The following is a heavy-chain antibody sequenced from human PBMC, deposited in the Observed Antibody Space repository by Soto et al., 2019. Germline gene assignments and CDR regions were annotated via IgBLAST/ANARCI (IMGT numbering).Heavy chain of an antibody. CDR1: GYTLTELS. V-gene: IGHV1-24*01. Sequence: ASVKVSCKVSGYTLTELSMHWVRQAPGKGLEWMGGFDPEDGETIYAQKFQGRVTMTEDTSTDTAYMGLSSLRSEDTAVYYCAKTESSGWSTRYGMDVWGQGTTVTVSS. CDR2: FDPEDGET. CDR3: AKTESSGWSTRYGMDV. J-gene: IGHJ6*02. D-gene: IGHD6-19*01.